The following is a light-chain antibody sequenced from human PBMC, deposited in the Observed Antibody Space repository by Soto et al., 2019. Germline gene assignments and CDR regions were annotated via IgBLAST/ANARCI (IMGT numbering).Light chain of an antibody. CDR1: HDIINY. CDR3: QQYDNLPVT. V-gene: IGKV1-33*01. CDR2: DAF. Sequence: DIQMTQSPSSLSASVGDRVTITCQASHDIINYLNWFQQKPGEAPKLLIFDAFKLETGVPSRFSGSGSGTDFTLTISSQQPEDIATYYCQQYDNLPVTFGGGTKVEIK. J-gene: IGKJ4*01.